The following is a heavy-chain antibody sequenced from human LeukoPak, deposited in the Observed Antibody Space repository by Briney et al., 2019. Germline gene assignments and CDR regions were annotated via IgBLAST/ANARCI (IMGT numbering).Heavy chain of an antibody. CDR1: GYTFTGYY. V-gene: IGHV1-2*02. D-gene: IGHD6-13*01. J-gene: IGHJ6*02. Sequence: GASVKVSCKASGYTFTGYYMHWVRQAPGQGLEWMGWINPNSGGTNYAQKFQGRVTMTRDTSISTAYMELSRLRSDDTAVYYCAREKQQLVPYYGMDVWGQGTTVTVS. CDR2: INPNSGGT. CDR3: AREKQQLVPYYGMDV.